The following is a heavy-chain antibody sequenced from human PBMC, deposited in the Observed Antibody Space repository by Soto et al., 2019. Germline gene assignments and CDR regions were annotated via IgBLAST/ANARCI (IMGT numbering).Heavy chain of an antibody. D-gene: IGHD6-13*01. CDR3: ARDGIAAAGIPRNYYYYGMDV. J-gene: IGHJ6*02. Sequence: GGSLRLSCAASGLLVSNNYMSWVRQAPGKGLEWVSIMYSGGTTYYADSVEGRFTMSRDNAKNSLYLQMNSLRAEDTAVYYCARDGIAAAGIPRNYYYYGMDVWGQGTTVTVSS. V-gene: IGHV3-53*01. CDR2: MYSGGTT. CDR1: GLLVSNNY.